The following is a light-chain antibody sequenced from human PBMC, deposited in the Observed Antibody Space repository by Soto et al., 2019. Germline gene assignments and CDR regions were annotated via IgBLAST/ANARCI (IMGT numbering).Light chain of an antibody. CDR1: CSDVGSYNR. CDR2: EVS. J-gene: IGLJ1*01. Sequence: VLSQPPYVPGSAGQSVAISCTGPCSDVGSYNRVSWCQQPPGTAPKVMIYEVSNRPSGVPDRFSGSKSGNTASLTISGLQAEDEADYYCSSYTSSNTYVFGTGT. CDR3: SSYTSSNTYV. V-gene: IGLV2-18*02.